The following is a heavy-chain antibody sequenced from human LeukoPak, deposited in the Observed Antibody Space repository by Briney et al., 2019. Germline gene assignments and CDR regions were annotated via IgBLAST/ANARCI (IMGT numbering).Heavy chain of an antibody. CDR2: ISSDGNNK. J-gene: IGHJ4*02. CDR3: ARDRGDRSGYYLGYFDS. D-gene: IGHD3-22*01. Sequence: GGSLRLSCAASGFSFNDFAMHWVRQAPGKGLEWVAVISSDGNNKYYADSVKGRFTISRDNSKNTLYLQMHTLRTEDTAVFYCARDRGDRSGYYLGYFDSWGQGTLVTVSS. V-gene: IGHV3-30-3*01. CDR1: GFSFNDFA.